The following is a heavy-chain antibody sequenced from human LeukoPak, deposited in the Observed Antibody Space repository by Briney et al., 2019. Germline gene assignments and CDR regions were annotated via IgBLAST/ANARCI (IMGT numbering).Heavy chain of an antibody. D-gene: IGHD2-21*02. Sequence: PSETLSLTCTVSGGSISSYYWSWIRQPAGKGLEWIGRIYTSGSTNYNPSLKSRVTISVDPSKNQFSLKLSPGAAADTAVYYCARLVTASEYAFDIWGQGTMVTVSS. J-gene: IGHJ3*02. CDR2: IYTSGST. V-gene: IGHV4-4*07. CDR3: ARLVTASEYAFDI. CDR1: GGSISSYY.